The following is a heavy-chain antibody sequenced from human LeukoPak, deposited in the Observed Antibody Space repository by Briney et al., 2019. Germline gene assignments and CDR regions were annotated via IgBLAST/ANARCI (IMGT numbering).Heavy chain of an antibody. D-gene: IGHD6-13*01. CDR2: ISGSGGST. CDR1: GFTFSSYA. V-gene: IGHV3-23*01. Sequence: GGSLRLSCAASGFTFSSYAMSWVRQAPGKGLEWVSAISGSGGSTYYADSVKGRFTISRDNSKNTLYLQMNSLRAEDTAVYYCAEQKAAAGYYYYYMDVWGKGTTVTVSS. CDR3: AEQKAAAGYYYYYMDV. J-gene: IGHJ6*03.